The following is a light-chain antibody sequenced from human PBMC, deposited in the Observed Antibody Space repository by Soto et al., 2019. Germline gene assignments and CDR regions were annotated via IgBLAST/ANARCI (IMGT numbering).Light chain of an antibody. J-gene: IGKJ1*01. CDR1: QSVSSNY. V-gene: IGKV3-20*01. CDR2: GAS. CDR3: QQYGSSVTWT. Sequence: LTQSPGTLSLSPGESATLSCRTSQSVSSNYLAWYQQKLDQAPRLLIYGASIRATGIPERFSGSGSGTDFTLTISRLEPEDFAVYYCQQYGSSVTWTFGQGTKVEIK.